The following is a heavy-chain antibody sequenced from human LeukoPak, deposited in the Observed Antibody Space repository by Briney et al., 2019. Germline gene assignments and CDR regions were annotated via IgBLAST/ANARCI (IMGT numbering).Heavy chain of an antibody. CDR2: ISGSGIVT. CDR1: RFTFAKFA. Sequence: PGGSLRLSCAISRFTFAKFAMSWVRQAPGKGLEWVSTISGSGIVTYYADSVKGRFTISRDNSKNTLYLQMNSLRAEDTAVYYCARDPTSNGWSSSFDYWGQGTLVTVSS. V-gene: IGHV3-23*01. D-gene: IGHD6-19*01. J-gene: IGHJ4*02. CDR3: ARDPTSNGWSSSFDY.